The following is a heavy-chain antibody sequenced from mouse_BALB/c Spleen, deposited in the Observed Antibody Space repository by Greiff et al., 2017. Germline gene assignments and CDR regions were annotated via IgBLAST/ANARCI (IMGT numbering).Heavy chain of an antibody. J-gene: IGHJ2*01. D-gene: IGHD1-1*01. CDR1: GFTFSSYT. V-gene: IGHV5-9*03. Sequence: DVMLVESGGGLVKPGGSLKLSCAASGFTFSSYTMSWVRQTPEKRLEWVATISSGGGNTYYPDSVKGRFTISRDNAKNNLYLQMSSLRSEDTALYYCARYGLYYGSSYPDYWGQGTTLTVSS. CDR3: ARYGLYYGSSYPDY. CDR2: ISSGGGNT.